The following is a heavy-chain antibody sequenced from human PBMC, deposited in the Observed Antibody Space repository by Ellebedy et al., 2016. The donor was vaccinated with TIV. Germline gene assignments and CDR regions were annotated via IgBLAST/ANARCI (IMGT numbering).Heavy chain of an antibody. CDR1: GFSVRNYW. Sequence: PGGSLRLSCAASGFSVRNYWMSWVRQAPGKGLEWVANIKGDGSEKYYADSVKGRFTIARDNAKNSLYLQMSSLRAEDTAVYYCARGGHLDYWGQGTLVTVSS. CDR3: ARGGHLDY. V-gene: IGHV3-7*04. J-gene: IGHJ4*02. CDR2: IKGDGSEK.